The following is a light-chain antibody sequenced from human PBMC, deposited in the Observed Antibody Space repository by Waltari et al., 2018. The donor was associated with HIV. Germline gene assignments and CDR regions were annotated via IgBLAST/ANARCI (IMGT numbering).Light chain of an antibody. J-gene: IGKJ3*01. CDR3: HQFYVTPET. V-gene: IGKV4-1*01. CDR1: PSLLDPSSHRNY. CDR2: WAS. Sequence: DIVLTQSPPSLASSLGERAAIRCTSRPSLLDPSSHRNYLAWFQQKPGQPPRLLIYWASTRESGVPARFSGSGSGTDFTLTISSLQAEDVALYFCHQFYVTPETFGPGT.